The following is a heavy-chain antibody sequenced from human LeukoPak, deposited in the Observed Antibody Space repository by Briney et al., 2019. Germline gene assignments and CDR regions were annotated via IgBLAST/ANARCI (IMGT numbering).Heavy chain of an antibody. J-gene: IGHJ4*02. CDR3: ARDYGDYFDY. CDR2: INHSGST. V-gene: IGHV4-34*01. D-gene: IGHD4-17*01. Sequence: PSETLSLTCAVYGGSFSGYYWSWIRQPPGKGLEWIGEINHSGSTNYNPSLKSRVIISVDTSKNQFSLKLSSVAAADTAVYYCARDYGDYFDYWGQGTLVTVSS. CDR1: GGSFSGYY.